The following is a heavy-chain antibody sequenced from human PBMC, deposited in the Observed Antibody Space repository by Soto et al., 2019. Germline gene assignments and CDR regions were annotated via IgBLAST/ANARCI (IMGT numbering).Heavy chain of an antibody. Sequence: PGASLKISCKGSGYSFTNYWITWVRQMPGKGLEWLGRVDPTDSYSNYSPSFHGHVTISADKSIGTAYLQWSSLKALDTAMYYCARDSYYTSGNYFTHFTSALDVWGQGTTVTVSS. CDR3: ARDSYYTSGNYFTHFTSALDV. V-gene: IGHV5-10-1*01. J-gene: IGHJ6*02. CDR1: GYSFTNYW. D-gene: IGHD3-10*01. CDR2: VDPTDSYS.